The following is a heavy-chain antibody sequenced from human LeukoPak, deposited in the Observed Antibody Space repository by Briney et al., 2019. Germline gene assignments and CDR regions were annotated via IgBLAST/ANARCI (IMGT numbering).Heavy chain of an antibody. CDR1: GFTFSSYA. V-gene: IGHV3-30*04. CDR2: ISYDGSNK. D-gene: IGHD2-2*01. Sequence: GGSLRLSCAASGFTFSSYAMHWVRQAPGKGLEWVAVISYDGSNKYYADSVKGRFTISRDNSRNTLYPQMNSLRAEDTAVYYCARDRSQVPADLYYYYYGMDVWGKGTTVTVSS. J-gene: IGHJ6*04. CDR3: ARDRSQVPADLYYYYYGMDV.